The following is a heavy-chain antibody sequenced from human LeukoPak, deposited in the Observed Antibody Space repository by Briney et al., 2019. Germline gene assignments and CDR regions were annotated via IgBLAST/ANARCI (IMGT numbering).Heavy chain of an antibody. CDR1: GFTFSSYA. Sequence: GGSLRLSCAASGFTFSSYAMSWVRQAPGKGLEWVSAISGSGGSTYYADSVKGRFTISRDNSKNTLYLQMNSLRAEDTAVYYCAKDLPYWSCGSCYGYYGMDVWGQGTTVTVSS. J-gene: IGHJ6*02. D-gene: IGHD2-15*01. CDR3: AKDLPYWSCGSCYGYYGMDV. V-gene: IGHV3-23*01. CDR2: ISGSGGST.